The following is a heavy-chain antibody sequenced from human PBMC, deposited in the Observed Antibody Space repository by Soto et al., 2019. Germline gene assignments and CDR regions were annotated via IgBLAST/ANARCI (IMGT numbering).Heavy chain of an antibody. CDR2: IYWNDDK. CDR1: GFSLSTSGVG. J-gene: IGHJ5*02. D-gene: IGHD3-3*01. CDR3: AHEXSFWSGYYFSSSSWFDP. V-gene: IGHV2-5*01. Sequence: ESGPTLVNPTQTLTLTCTFSGFSLSTSGVGVGWSRQPPGKALEWLALIYWNDDKRYSPSLKSRLTITKDTSKNQVVLTMTNMDPVDTATYYCAHEXSFWSGYYFSSSSWFDPWGPGTLVTVSS.